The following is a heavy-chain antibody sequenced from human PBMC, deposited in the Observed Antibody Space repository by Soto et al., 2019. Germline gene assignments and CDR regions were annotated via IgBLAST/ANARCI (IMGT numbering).Heavy chain of an antibody. D-gene: IGHD3-10*01. Sequence: QITLKESGPTLVKPTQTLTLTCTFSGFSLSTSGVGVGWIRQPPGKALEWLALIYWDDDKRYSPSLKSRLTIPKDTSKNPVVLTMTNMDPVDTATYYCAHSGRFGELFPLWGNWGQGTLVTVSS. J-gene: IGHJ4*02. V-gene: IGHV2-5*02. CDR3: AHSGRFGELFPLWGN. CDR2: IYWDDDK. CDR1: GFSLSTSGVG.